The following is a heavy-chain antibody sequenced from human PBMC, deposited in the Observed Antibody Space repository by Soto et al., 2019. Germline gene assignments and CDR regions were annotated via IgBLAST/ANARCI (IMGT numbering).Heavy chain of an antibody. V-gene: IGHV3-23*01. J-gene: IGHJ4*02. CDR3: AKGAYCSGNYCYFFYFDY. CDR1: GFTFSSYA. Sequence: GGSLRLSCAASGFTFSSYAMSWVRQAPGKGLEWVSLISGSGDSTYYADSVKGRFTFSRDNSKNTLYLQMNSLRAEDTAVYYCAKGAYCSGNYCYFFYFDYWGQGTLVTVSS. D-gene: IGHD2-15*01. CDR2: ISGSGDST.